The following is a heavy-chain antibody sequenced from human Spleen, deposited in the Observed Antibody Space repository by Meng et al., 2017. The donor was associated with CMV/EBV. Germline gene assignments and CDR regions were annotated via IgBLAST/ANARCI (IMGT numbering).Heavy chain of an antibody. CDR2: IFNSETT. D-gene: IGHD6-19*01. J-gene: IGHJ4*02. CDR3: AGGVGAVADPGYFDH. Sequence: SETLSLTCTVSGASISSGDYYWSWIRPPPGKGLEWIGYIFNSETTNYNPSLKSRVTISLDTSKNRFSLKLPSVTAADTAVYYCAGGVGAVADPGYFDHWGRGALVTVSS. CDR1: GASISSGDYY. V-gene: IGHV4-61*08.